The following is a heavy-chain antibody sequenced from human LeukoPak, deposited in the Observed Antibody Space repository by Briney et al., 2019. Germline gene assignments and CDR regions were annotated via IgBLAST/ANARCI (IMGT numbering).Heavy chain of an antibody. CDR2: INPNSGGT. CDR3: ASGGVGMIDY. Sequence: GASVKVSCQASGYTFTGYYMHWVRQAPGQGREWMGWINPNSGGTNYAQKFQGRVTITADKSTSTAYMELSSLRAEDTAVYYCASGGVGMIDYWGQGTLVTVSP. J-gene: IGHJ4*02. D-gene: IGHD3-3*01. V-gene: IGHV1-2*02. CDR1: GYTFTGYY.